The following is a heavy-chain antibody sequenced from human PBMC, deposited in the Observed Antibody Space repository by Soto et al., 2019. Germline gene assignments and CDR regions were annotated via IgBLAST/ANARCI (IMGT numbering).Heavy chain of an antibody. CDR3: AKGDSSWVSWFDP. J-gene: IGHJ5*02. CDR1: GYTFTAQY. D-gene: IGHD6-19*01. V-gene: IGHV1-2*02. Sequence: QAQLVQSGAEVKKPGASVKVSCQASGYTFTAQYLPWVRKAPGEGLEWMGWITPTTGATRYGQKFQGRVTMTRDTSMSTAYLEVRSLRPDDTAVYYCAKGDSSWVSWFDPWGQGTLVTVSS. CDR2: ITPTTGAT.